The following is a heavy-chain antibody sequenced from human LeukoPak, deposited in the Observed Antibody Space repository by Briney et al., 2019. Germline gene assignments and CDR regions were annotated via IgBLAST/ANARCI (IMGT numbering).Heavy chain of an antibody. CDR1: GFTFSSYG. D-gene: IGHD6-25*01. CDR3: ARDRHIAAAGYYFDY. Sequence: PGGSLRLSCAASGFTFSSYGMHWVRQAPGKGLEWVAVIADDGTDKHYVESVKGRFTISRDNSKNTLYLQMNSLRVEDTAVYYCARDRHIAAAGYYFDYWGQGTLVTVSS. CDR2: IADDGTDK. V-gene: IGHV3-30*03. J-gene: IGHJ4*02.